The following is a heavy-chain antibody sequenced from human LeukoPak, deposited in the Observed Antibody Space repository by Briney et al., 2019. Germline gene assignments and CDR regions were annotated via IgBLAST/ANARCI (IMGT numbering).Heavy chain of an antibody. Sequence: SETLSLTCTVSGGSISSSSYYWGWIRQPPGKGLEWIGSIYYSGSTYSNPSLRSRVTISVDTSKNQFSLKLSSVTAADTAVCYCASFYCSGGSCYQYYYYYYMDVWGKGTTVTISS. CDR3: ASFYCSGGSCYQYYYYYYMDV. CDR2: IYYSGST. CDR1: GGSISSSSYY. V-gene: IGHV4-39*01. D-gene: IGHD2-15*01. J-gene: IGHJ6*03.